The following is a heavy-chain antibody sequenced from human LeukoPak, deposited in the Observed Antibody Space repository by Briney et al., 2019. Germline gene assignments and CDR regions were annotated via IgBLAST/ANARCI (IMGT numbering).Heavy chain of an antibody. CDR2: INPSGGST. D-gene: IGHD3-9*01. CDR1: GSTFTSYY. J-gene: IGHJ4*02. Sequence: ASVKVSCKASGSTFTSYYMHWVRQAPGQGLEWMGIINPSGGSTSYAQKFQGRVTMTRDTSTNTVYMELSSLRSEDTAVYYCARGLNILTGYYGLDYWGQGTLVTVSS. CDR3: ARGLNILTGYYGLDY. V-gene: IGHV1-46*01.